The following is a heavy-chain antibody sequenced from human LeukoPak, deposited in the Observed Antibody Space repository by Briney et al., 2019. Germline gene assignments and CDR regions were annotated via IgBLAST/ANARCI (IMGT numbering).Heavy chain of an antibody. CDR3: ARDGDNDSSGSKLNGFDY. J-gene: IGHJ4*02. V-gene: IGHV4-4*07. CDR1: GGSISSYY. D-gene: IGHD3-22*01. Sequence: PSETLSLTCTVSGGSISSYYWSWIRQPAGKGLEWIGRIYTSGSTNYNPSLKSRVTMSVDTSKNQFSLKLSSVTAADTAVYYCARDGDNDSSGSKLNGFDYWGQGTLVTVSS. CDR2: IYTSGST.